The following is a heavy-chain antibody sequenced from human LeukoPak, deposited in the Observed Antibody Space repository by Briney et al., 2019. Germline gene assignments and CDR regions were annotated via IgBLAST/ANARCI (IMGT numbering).Heavy chain of an antibody. V-gene: IGHV3-30*18. CDR1: GFTFSSYG. CDR3: AKDLSHPGRANIAAAGLDY. CDR2: ISYDGSNK. Sequence: EGSLRLSCAASGFTFSSYGMHWVRQAPGKGLEWVAVISYDGSNKYYADSVKGRFTISRDNSKNTLYLQMNSLRAEDTAVYYCAKDLSHPGRANIAAAGLDYWGQGTLVTVSS. J-gene: IGHJ4*02. D-gene: IGHD6-13*01.